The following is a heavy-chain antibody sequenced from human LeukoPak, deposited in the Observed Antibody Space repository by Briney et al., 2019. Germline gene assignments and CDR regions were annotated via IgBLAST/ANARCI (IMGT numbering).Heavy chain of an antibody. CDR2: INPNSGGT. D-gene: IGHD4-17*01. Sequence: GASVKVSCKASGYTFTGYYMHWVRQAPGQGLEWMGWINPNSGGTNYAQKFQGRVTMTRDTSISTAYMELSRLRSDDTAVYYCARGDDYGDPSYGYWGQGTLVTVSS. V-gene: IGHV1-2*02. J-gene: IGHJ4*02. CDR3: ARGDDYGDPSYGY. CDR1: GYTFTGYY.